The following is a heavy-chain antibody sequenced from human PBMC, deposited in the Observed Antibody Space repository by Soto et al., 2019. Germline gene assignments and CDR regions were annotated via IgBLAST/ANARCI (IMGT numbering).Heavy chain of an antibody. CDR3: TTKDYFDSTGYYTNFDY. J-gene: IGHJ4*02. D-gene: IGHD3-22*01. Sequence: GGSLRLSCAASGFTFSNAWMNWVRQAPGKGLEWVGRIKSKTDGGTADYAAPVKGRFTISRDDSKNTLYLQMNSLKTEDTAVYYCTTKDYFDSTGYYTNFDYWGQGTLVTVSS. CDR1: GFTFSNAW. CDR2: IKSKTDGGTA. V-gene: IGHV3-15*07.